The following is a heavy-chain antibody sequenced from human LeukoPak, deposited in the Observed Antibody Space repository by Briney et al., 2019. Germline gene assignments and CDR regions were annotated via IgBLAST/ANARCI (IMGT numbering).Heavy chain of an antibody. J-gene: IGHJ4*02. V-gene: IGHV4-31*03. CDR3: ANGGKQLVLSY. CDR1: GGSISSGGYY. Sequence: PSETLSLTCTVSGGSISSGGYYWRWIRQHPGKGLEWIGYIYYSGSTYYNPSLKSRVTISVDTSKNQFSLKLSSVTAADTAVYYCANGGKQLVLSYWGQGTLVTVSS. D-gene: IGHD6-6*01. CDR2: IYYSGST.